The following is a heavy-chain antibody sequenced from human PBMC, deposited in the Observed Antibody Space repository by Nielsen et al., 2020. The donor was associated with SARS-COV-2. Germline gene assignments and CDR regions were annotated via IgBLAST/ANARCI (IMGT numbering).Heavy chain of an antibody. D-gene: IGHD6-19*01. CDR2: INHSGST. V-gene: IGHV4-34*01. CDR3: ARLGYSSGWYPTYYGMDV. CDR1: GGSFSGYY. J-gene: IGHJ6*02. Sequence: SETLSLTCAVYGGSFSGYYWSWIRQPPGKGLEWIGEINHSGSTNYNPSLKSRVTISVDTSKNQFSLKLSSVTAADTAVYYCARLGYSSGWYPTYYGMDVWGQGTTVTVSS.